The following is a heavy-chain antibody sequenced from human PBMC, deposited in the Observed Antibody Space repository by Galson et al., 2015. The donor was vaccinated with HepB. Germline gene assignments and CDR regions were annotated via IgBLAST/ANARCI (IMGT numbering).Heavy chain of an antibody. D-gene: IGHD1-26*01. CDR1: RFIFSTYV. V-gene: IGHV3-30-3*01. CDR2: ISYDGNNK. J-gene: IGHJ4*02. CDR3: ARGAEEWDLLPGVY. Sequence: SLRLSCAASRFIFSTYVMHWVRQAPGKGLEWVAVISYDGNNKYYADSVKGRFTISRDNSKNTMSLQMSGLRVEDTAVYYCARGAEEWDLLPGVYWGPGTLVTVSS.